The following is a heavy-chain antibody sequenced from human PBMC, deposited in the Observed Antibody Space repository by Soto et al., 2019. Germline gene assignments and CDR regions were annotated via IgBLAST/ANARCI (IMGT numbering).Heavy chain of an antibody. CDR2: IIPLFGTT. V-gene: IGHV1-69*01. J-gene: IGHJ6*02. D-gene: IGHD3-10*01. CDR3: VAELGFGKLSVV. CDR1: GDTFKNCV. Sequence: QVQVVQSGVEVRRPGSSVKVSCKASGDTFKNCVISWVRQAPGQGLEWMGGIIPLFGTTDFAQRFQGRLTITTDESTTTAYMELSRLRSEDTATSYCVAELGFGKLSVVWGQGTTVIVSS.